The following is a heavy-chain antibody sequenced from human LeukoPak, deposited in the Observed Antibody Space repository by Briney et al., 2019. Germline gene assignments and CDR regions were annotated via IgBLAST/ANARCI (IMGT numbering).Heavy chain of an antibody. CDR3: ARDVLAAGATGTFDI. Sequence: GGSLRLSCAASGFTFSRSTMNWVRQAPGKGLEWVSSISSSSRYIYYADSVKGRFTISRDNAKTSLYLQMNSLRAEDTAVYYCARDVLAAGATGTFDIWGQGTMVTVSS. J-gene: IGHJ3*02. V-gene: IGHV3-21*04. CDR1: GFTFSRST. D-gene: IGHD1-14*01. CDR2: ISSSSRYI.